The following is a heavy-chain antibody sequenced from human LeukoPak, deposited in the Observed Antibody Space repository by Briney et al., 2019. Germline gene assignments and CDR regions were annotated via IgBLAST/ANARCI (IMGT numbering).Heavy chain of an antibody. CDR1: GFTFSSYS. CDR2: ISSTSSYI. J-gene: IGHJ4*02. Sequence: GGSLRLSCAASGFTFSSYSVNWVRQAPGKGLEWVSSISSTSSYIYYADSVKGRFTTSTDNAKNSLYLQMNSLRAEDTAVYYCAKDRRAGSYDYWGQGTLVTVSS. CDR3: AKDRRAGSYDY. V-gene: IGHV3-21*04. D-gene: IGHD3-10*01.